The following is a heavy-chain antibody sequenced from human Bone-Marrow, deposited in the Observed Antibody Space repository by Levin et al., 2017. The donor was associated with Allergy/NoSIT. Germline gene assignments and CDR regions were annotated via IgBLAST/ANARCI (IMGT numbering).Heavy chain of an antibody. Sequence: GESLKISCAASGFTFSKYDMSWVRQAPGKGLDWVSTFTSRGSTTYYADSVKGRFTMSRDNSKNTLYLLMNSLGADDTAVYYCARDLGVHSSGWYADLDYWGQGTLVSVSS. CDR1: GFTFSKYD. D-gene: IGHD6-19*01. CDR3: ARDLGVHSSGWYADLDY. CDR2: FTSRGSTT. J-gene: IGHJ4*02. V-gene: IGHV3-23*01.